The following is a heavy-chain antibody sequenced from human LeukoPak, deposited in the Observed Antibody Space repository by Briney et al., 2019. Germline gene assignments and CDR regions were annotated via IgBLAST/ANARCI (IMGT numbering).Heavy chain of an antibody. J-gene: IGHJ4*02. CDR2: IKSKTDGGTT. Sequence: PGGSLRLSCAASGFTVSSNYMSWVRQAPGKGLEWVGRIKSKTDGGTTDYAAPVKGRFTISRDDSKNTLYLQMNSLKTEDTAVYYCTTHEATYGVYWGQGTLVTVSS. CDR3: TTHEATYGVY. V-gene: IGHV3-15*01. D-gene: IGHD1-26*01. CDR1: GFTVSSNY.